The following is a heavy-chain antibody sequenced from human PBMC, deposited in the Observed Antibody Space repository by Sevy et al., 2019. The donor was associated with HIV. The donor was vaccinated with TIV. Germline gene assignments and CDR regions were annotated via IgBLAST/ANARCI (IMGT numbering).Heavy chain of an antibody. J-gene: IGHJ4*02. CDR2: ISYDGSNK. D-gene: IGHD1-26*01. CDR3: ARVGRTIDY. V-gene: IGHV3-30*04. Sequence: GGSLRLSCAASGFTFSSYAMHGVRQAPGKGLEWVAVISYDGSNKYYADSVKGRFTISRDNSKNTLYLQMNSLRAEDTAVYYCARVGRTIDYWGQGTLVTVSS. CDR1: GFTFSSYA.